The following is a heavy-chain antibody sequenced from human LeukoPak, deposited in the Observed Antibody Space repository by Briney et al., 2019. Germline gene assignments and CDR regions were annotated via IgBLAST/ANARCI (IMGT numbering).Heavy chain of an antibody. CDR2: ISYDGSNK. V-gene: IGHV3-30*18. Sequence: GRTLRLSCAASGFTFSSYGMHWIRQAPGKGLEWMAVISYDGSNKYYADSVKGRFTISRDNSKNKLYLQMNSLRAEDTAVYYCAKGDYYDSSGYYPFDYWGQGTLVTVSS. J-gene: IGHJ4*02. CDR1: GFTFSSYG. CDR3: AKGDYYDSSGYYPFDY. D-gene: IGHD3-22*01.